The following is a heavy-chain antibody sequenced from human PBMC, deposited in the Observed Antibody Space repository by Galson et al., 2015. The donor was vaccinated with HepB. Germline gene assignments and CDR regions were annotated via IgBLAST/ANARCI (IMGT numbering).Heavy chain of an antibody. V-gene: IGHV3-48*02. CDR2: ISGSGGPL. J-gene: IGHJ4*02. CDR1: GFTFSSYS. Sequence: SLRLSCAASGFTFSSYSMNWVRQAPGKGLEWVSYISGSGGPLYYADSVKGRFTISRDNAKNSLYLQMNSLRDEDTAVYYCASDLYYYDTSGYRGYWGQGTLVTVSS. D-gene: IGHD3-22*01. CDR3: ASDLYYYDTSGYRGY.